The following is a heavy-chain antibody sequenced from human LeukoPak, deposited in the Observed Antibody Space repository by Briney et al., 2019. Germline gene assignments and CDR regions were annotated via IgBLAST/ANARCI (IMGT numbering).Heavy chain of an antibody. D-gene: IGHD3-9*01. CDR1: GFTFSSYW. Sequence: GGSLRLSCAASGFTFSSYWMSWVRQAPGKGLEWVANIKQVGSEKYYVDSVKGRFSISRDNAKNSLYLQKTSLRAEDTAVYYCARGPEYYDILTGYYNAHNWFDPWGQGTLVTISS. CDR2: IKQVGSEK. CDR3: ARGPEYYDILTGYYNAHNWFDP. V-gene: IGHV3-7*03. J-gene: IGHJ5*02.